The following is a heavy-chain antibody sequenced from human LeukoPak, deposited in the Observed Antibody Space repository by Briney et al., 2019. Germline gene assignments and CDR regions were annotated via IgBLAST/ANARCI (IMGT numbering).Heavy chain of an antibody. D-gene: IGHD1-26*01. CDR1: GYSFTSYW. V-gene: IGHV5-51*01. CDR3: ARQGRSGSYFAGPDY. Sequence: GESLKISCKGSGYSFTSYWIGWVRQMPGKGLEWMGIIYPGDSDTRYSPSFQGRVTISADKSISTAYLQWSSLKASDTAMYYCARQGRSGSYFAGPDYWGQGTLVTVSS. CDR2: IYPGDSDT. J-gene: IGHJ4*02.